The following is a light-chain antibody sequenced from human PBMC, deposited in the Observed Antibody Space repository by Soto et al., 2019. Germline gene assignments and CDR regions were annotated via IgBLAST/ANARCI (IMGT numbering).Light chain of an antibody. Sequence: EIVMTQSPATLSVSPGERATLSCRASQSVSSNLAWYRQKPGQAPGLLIYGASKRATGTPDRFIGSGSGTDFTLTLSRLEPEDFAVYYCQQYGSSPPGITFGQGTRLEIK. CDR3: QQYGSSPPGIT. J-gene: IGKJ5*01. V-gene: IGKV3-20*01. CDR1: QSVSSN. CDR2: GAS.